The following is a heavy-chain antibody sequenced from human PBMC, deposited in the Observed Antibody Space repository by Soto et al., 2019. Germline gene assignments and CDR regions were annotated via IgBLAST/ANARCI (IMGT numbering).Heavy chain of an antibody. CDR2: LKSDGSGT. Sequence: EVQLVESGGGLVQPGGSLRLPCAVPGFPFSNYWMHWVRQAPGKGLGWVSRLKSDGSGTMYADSVKGRLTISRDNAKNTLYLQMNSLRAEDTAVYYCVRGDGDYYDGNGYLGRHWGQGTLVTVSS. V-gene: IGHV3-74*03. CDR3: VRGDGDYYDGNGYLGRH. D-gene: IGHD3-22*01. CDR1: GFPFSNYW. J-gene: IGHJ4*02.